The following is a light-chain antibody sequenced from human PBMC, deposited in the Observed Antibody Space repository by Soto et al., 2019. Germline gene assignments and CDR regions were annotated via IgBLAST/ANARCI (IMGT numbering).Light chain of an antibody. CDR1: QGISSA. CDR3: QQFNTYPFT. J-gene: IGKJ3*01. CDR2: DAS. Sequence: AIQLTQSPSSLSASVGDRVTITCRTSQGISSALAWYQHKPGKAPQLLIYDASSLESGVPSRFSGSGSGTDFTLTISSLQTEDFATYYCQQFNTYPFTFGPGTKVDI. V-gene: IGKV1-13*02.